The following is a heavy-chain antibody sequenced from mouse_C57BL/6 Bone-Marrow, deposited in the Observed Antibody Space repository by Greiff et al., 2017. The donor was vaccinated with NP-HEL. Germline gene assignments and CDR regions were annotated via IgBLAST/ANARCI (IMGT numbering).Heavy chain of an antibody. Sequence: EVQGVESGGGLVKPGGSLKLSCAASGFTFSDYGMHWVRQAPEKGLEWVAYISSGSSTIYYADTVKGRFTISRDNAKNTLFLQMTSLRSEDTAMYYCARGGLLRSGGYFDVWGTGTTVTVSS. CDR2: ISSGSSTI. CDR1: GFTFSDYG. D-gene: IGHD1-1*01. CDR3: ARGGLLRSGGYFDV. J-gene: IGHJ1*03. V-gene: IGHV5-17*01.